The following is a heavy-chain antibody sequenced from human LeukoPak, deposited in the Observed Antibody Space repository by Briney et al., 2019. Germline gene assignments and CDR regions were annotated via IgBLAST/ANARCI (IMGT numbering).Heavy chain of an antibody. CDR2: IGGSGSST. J-gene: IGHJ4*02. V-gene: IGHV3-23*01. D-gene: IGHD6-19*01. Sequence: PGGSLRLSCAASGFTFNTYAMSWVRQAPGKGLEWVSGIGGSGSSTYYAESVKGRFTISRDNSKNTLYLQMNSLRAEDTAVYYCARASVAGWYYFDYWGQGTLVTVSS. CDR3: ARASVAGWYYFDY. CDR1: GFTFNTYA.